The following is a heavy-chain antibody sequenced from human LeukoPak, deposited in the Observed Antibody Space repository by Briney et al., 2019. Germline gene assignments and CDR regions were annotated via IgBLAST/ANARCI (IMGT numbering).Heavy chain of an antibody. CDR3: ARHNQYIYAYYYMDV. V-gene: IGHV3-48*04. J-gene: IGHJ6*03. Sequence: GGSLRLSCAASGFTFSTYSMNWVRQAPGKGLEWVSYISSSSSTIYYADSVKGRFTISRDNAKKFLYLQMNGLRAEDTAFYYCARHNQYIYAYYYMDVWGKGTTVTVSS. D-gene: IGHD5-18*01. CDR2: ISSSSSTI. CDR1: GFTFSTYS.